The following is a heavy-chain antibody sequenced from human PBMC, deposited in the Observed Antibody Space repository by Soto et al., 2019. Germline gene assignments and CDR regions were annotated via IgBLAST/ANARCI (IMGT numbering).Heavy chain of an antibody. CDR1: GGAFNEYA. J-gene: IGHJ6*02. Sequence: SVKVCCRASGGAFNEYAFSWVREAPGQGREWMGGIIPIFVATNYAQLFQGRLTITADESTRTLYMELVSLRSDDTAVYYCAIARSDHHYDMDVWGQGTTVTVSS. CDR2: IIPIFVAT. V-gene: IGHV1-69*13. CDR3: AIARSDHHYDMDV.